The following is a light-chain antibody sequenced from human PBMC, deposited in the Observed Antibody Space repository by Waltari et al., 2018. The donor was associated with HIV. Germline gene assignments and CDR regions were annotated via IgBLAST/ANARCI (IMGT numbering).Light chain of an antibody. CDR3: CSYSGSGTLDV. CDR2: DVP. V-gene: IGLV2-11*01. J-gene: IGLJ1*01. Sequence: QSALTQPRSVSGSPGQSVTISCTGTSSDVGGYTFVSLYQNHPGKPPKLVISDVPNRPPGVPDRFSGSKSGNTASLTSSGLQAEDEADYYCCSYSGSGTLDVFGTGTEVTVL. CDR1: SSDVGGYTF.